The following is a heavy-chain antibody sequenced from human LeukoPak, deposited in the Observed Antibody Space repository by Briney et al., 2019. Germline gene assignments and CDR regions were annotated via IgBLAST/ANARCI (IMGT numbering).Heavy chain of an antibody. V-gene: IGHV3-21*01. J-gene: IGHJ6*03. Sequence: GGSLRLSCAASGFTFSSYSMNWVRQAPGKGLEWVSSISSSSSYICYADSVKGRFTISRDNAKNSLYLQMNSLRAEDTAVYYCAKPITGRTGYYYMDVWGKGTTVTVSS. CDR1: GFTFSSYS. CDR2: ISSSSSYI. D-gene: IGHD1/OR15-1a*01. CDR3: AKPITGRTGYYYMDV.